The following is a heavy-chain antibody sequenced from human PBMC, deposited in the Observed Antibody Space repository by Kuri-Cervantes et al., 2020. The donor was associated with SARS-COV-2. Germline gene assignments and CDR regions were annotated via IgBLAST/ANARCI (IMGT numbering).Heavy chain of an antibody. CDR3: ARAGYSSSWDYYYYYMDV. V-gene: IGHV4-61*01. J-gene: IGHJ6*03. CDR2: IYYSGST. CDR1: RYSISSGYY. D-gene: IGHD6-13*01. Sequence: SQTLSLTCAVSRYSISSGYYWSWIRQPPGKGLEWIGYIYYSGSTNYNPSLKSRVTISVDTSKNQFSLKLSSVTAADTAVYYCARAGYSSSWDYYYYYMDVWGKGTTVTVSS.